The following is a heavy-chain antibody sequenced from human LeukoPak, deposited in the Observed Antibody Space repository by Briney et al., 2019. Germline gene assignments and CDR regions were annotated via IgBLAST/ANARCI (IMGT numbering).Heavy chain of an antibody. V-gene: IGHV3-64*01. Sequence: GGSLRLSCAASGFIFSDYAMHWGRQAPGKGLEYLSTISSNGGSTYYANSVKGRFTISRDNSKNTLYLQMGSLRAEDMAVYYCARDRFCSSTTCYASFDSWGQGTLVTVSS. J-gene: IGHJ4*02. CDR2: ISSNGGST. CDR3: ARDRFCSSTTCYASFDS. CDR1: GFIFSDYA. D-gene: IGHD2-2*01.